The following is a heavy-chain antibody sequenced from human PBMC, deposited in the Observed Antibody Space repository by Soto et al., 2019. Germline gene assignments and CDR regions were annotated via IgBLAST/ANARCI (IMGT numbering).Heavy chain of an antibody. Sequence: SQTLSLTCAISGDSVSSNSAAWNWIRQSPSRGLEWLGRTYYRSKWYNDYAVSVKSRITINPDTSKNQFSLQLNSVTPEDTAVYDSARGAGIVGVPAAIRETYYYNCYMDVWGKGTTVTVSS. CDR2: TYYRSKWYN. D-gene: IGHD2-2*01. CDR3: ARGAGIVGVPAAIRETYYYNCYMDV. J-gene: IGHJ6*03. V-gene: IGHV6-1*01. CDR1: GDSVSSNSAA.